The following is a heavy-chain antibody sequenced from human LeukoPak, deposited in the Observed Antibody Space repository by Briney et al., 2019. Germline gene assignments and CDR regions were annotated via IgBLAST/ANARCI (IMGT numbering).Heavy chain of an antibody. D-gene: IGHD6-13*01. CDR1: GFTVSTTY. Sequence: GGSLRLSCVASGFTVSTTYMGWVRQAPGKGLEWVSVIYSGGTTYSADSVKGRFTISRDNAKNSLYLQMNSLRAEDTAVYYCARDRSAAAGSWFDPWGQGTLVTVSS. CDR3: ARDRSAAAGSWFDP. CDR2: IYSGGTT. V-gene: IGHV3-53*01. J-gene: IGHJ5*02.